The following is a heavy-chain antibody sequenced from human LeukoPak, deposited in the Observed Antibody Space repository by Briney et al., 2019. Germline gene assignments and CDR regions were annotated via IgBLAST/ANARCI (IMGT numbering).Heavy chain of an antibody. CDR1: GFTFSSYE. CDR3: AKSPKSPAISMVRGTSQYNYYMDV. J-gene: IGHJ6*03. Sequence: AGGSLRLSCAASGFTFSSYEMNWVRQAPGKGLEWVSYISSSGSTIYYADSVKGRFTISRDNAKNSLYLQMNSLRAEDTAVYYCAKSPKSPAISMVRGTSQYNYYMDVWGKGTTVTISS. CDR2: ISSSGSTI. D-gene: IGHD3-10*01. V-gene: IGHV3-48*03.